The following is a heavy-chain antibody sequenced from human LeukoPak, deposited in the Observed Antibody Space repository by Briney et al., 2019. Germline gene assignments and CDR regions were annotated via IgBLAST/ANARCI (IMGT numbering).Heavy chain of an antibody. CDR1: RYTFTAYY. V-gene: IGHV1-2*03. Sequence: VPSLKVSSKASRYTFTAYYMHCVPEAPGHGLQWMGWINPNSGGTNYAQKFQGRVTMTRDTSISTAYMELSRLRSDDTAVYYCARTEGVRDAFDIWGQGTMVTVSS. J-gene: IGHJ3*02. CDR3: ARTEGVRDAFDI. CDR2: INPNSGGT. D-gene: IGHD3-22*01.